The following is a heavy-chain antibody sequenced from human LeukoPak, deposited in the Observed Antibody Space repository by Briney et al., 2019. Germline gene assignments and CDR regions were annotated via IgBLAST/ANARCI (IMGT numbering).Heavy chain of an antibody. CDR2: ISAYNGNT. CDR3: AREVRKQYSSSWYFGWFDP. J-gene: IGHJ5*02. CDR1: GYTFTSYG. V-gene: IGHV1-18*01. Sequence: ASVKVSCKASGYTFTSYGISWVRQAPGQGLEWMGWISAYNGNTNYAQKLQGRVTMTTDTSTSTAYMELRSLRSDDTPVYYCAREVRKQYSSSWYFGWFDPWGQGTLVTVSS. D-gene: IGHD6-13*01.